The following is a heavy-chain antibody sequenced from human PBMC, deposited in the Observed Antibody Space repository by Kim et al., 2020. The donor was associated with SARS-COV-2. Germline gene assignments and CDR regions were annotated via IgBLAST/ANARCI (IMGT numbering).Heavy chain of an antibody. CDR1: GGSISSSSYY. D-gene: IGHD3-10*01. CDR3: ARHALGTVLKWFGERAFDI. Sequence: SETLSLTCTVSGGSISSSSYYWGWIRQPPGKGLEWIGSIYYSGSTYQNPSLKSRVTISVDTSKNQFFLKLSSVTAADTAVYYCARHALGTVLKWFGERAFDIWGQGTMVTVSS. CDR2: IYYSGST. J-gene: IGHJ3*02. V-gene: IGHV4-39*01.